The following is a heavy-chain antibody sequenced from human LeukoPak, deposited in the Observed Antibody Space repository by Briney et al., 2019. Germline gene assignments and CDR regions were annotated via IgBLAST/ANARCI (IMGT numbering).Heavy chain of an antibody. CDR3: ARDPGEYSSSSAPDY. J-gene: IGHJ4*02. CDR1: GSTFTGYY. CDR2: INPNSGGT. D-gene: IGHD6-6*01. V-gene: IGHV1-2*02. Sequence: ASVKVSCKASGSTFTGYYMHWVRQAPGQGLEWMGWINPNSGGTNYAQKFQGRVTMTRDTSISTAYMELSRLRSDDTAVYYCARDPGEYSSSSAPDYWGQGTLVTVSS.